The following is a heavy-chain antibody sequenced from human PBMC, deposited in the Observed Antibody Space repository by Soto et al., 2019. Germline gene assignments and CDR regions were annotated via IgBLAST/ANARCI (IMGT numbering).Heavy chain of an antibody. CDR2: IRSKAYGGTT. V-gene: IGHV3-49*03. J-gene: IGHJ6*02. CDR3: TRSLLRFLEWLEDYYGMDV. D-gene: IGHD3-3*01. Sequence: GGSLRLSCTASGFTFGDYAMSWFRQAPGKGLEWVGFIRSKAYGGTTEYAASVKGRFTISRDDSKSIAYLQMNSLKTEDTAVYYCTRSLLRFLEWLEDYYGMDVWGQGTTVTVSS. CDR1: GFTFGDYA.